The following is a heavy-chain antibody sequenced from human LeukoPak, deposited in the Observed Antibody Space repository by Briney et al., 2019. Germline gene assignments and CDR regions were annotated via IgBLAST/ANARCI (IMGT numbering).Heavy chain of an antibody. CDR3: ARTYSSGLLVDP. CDR1: GYTFDSLW. Sequence: GGSLRLSCVGSGYTFDSLWMTRVRQAPGKGLEWVANIKEDGSEKFYVDSVKGRFTISRDNAKKSLYLQMNSLGADDTAVYYCARTYSSGLLVDPWGQGTLVTVSS. V-gene: IGHV3-7*01. D-gene: IGHD3-10*01. J-gene: IGHJ5*02. CDR2: IKEDGSEK.